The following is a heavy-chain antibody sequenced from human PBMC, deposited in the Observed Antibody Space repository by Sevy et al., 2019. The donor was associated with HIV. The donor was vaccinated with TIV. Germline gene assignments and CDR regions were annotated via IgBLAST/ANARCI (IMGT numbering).Heavy chain of an antibody. CDR3: ARVAGYDSSGYWFGYYYYMDV. CDR2: IYYIGST. CDR1: GGSISSGGYY. J-gene: IGHJ6*03. Sequence: SETLSLTCTVSGGSISSGGYYWSWIRQHPGKGLEGIGYIYYIGSTYYNPSLKSRVTISVDTFKNQLSLKQSTVTAAGTAVYYCARVAGYDSSGYWFGYYYYMDVWGKGTTVTVSS. D-gene: IGHD3-22*01. V-gene: IGHV4-31*03.